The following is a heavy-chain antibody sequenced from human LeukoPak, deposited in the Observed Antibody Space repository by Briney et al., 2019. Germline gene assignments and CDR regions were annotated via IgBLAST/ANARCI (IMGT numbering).Heavy chain of an antibody. CDR2: IDTDTGNP. Sequence: RASVKVSCKTSGYTFTDFPVNWVRQAPGQGLEWMGWIDTDTGNPTYAQGFTGRFVFSLDTSVSTTYLQVNSLKAEDTAVYYCVRGRDTTGYFSYWGQGTLVTVSS. J-gene: IGHJ4*02. D-gene: IGHD3-22*01. CDR1: GYTFTDFP. V-gene: IGHV7-4-1*02. CDR3: VRGRDTTGYFSY.